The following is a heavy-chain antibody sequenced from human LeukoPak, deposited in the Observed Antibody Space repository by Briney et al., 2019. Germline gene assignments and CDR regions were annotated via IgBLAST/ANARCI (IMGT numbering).Heavy chain of an antibody. D-gene: IGHD2-2*02. Sequence: SETLSLTCTVSGGSISSYYWSWIRQPPGKGLEWLGYIYYTGNSNYNPSLESRVTMSLDASTNQFSLRLSSVTAADTAVYYCARRYTNSWFFDYWGQGALVTVSS. J-gene: IGHJ4*02. CDR1: GGSISSYY. V-gene: IGHV4-59*08. CDR3: ARRYTNSWFFDY. CDR2: IYYTGNS.